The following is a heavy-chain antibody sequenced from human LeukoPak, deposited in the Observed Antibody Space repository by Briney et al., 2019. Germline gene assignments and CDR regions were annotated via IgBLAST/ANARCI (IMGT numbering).Heavy chain of an antibody. CDR3: ARFYGDPFDH. V-gene: IGHV4-34*01. CDR2: INHSGST. Sequence: SSETLSLTCAVYGGSFSGYYWSWIRQPPGKGLEWIGEINHSGSTNYNPSLKSRVTISVDTSKNQFSLKLSSVTAADTAVYYCARFYGDPFDHWGQGTLVTVSS. J-gene: IGHJ4*02. D-gene: IGHD4-17*01. CDR1: GGSFSGYY.